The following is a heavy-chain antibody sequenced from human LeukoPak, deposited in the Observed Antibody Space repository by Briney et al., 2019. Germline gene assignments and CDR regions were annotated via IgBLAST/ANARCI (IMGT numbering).Heavy chain of an antibody. J-gene: IGHJ5*02. D-gene: IGHD3-16*02. Sequence: GSLRLSCEASGFTFSDYEMNWVRQAPGKGLEWVSYINSRGSTIYYVDSVKGRFTISRDNAKNSLYLQMNSLRGEDTAVYYCARGYRLFDPWGQGTLVTVSS. CDR2: INSRGSTI. CDR3: ARGYRLFDP. V-gene: IGHV3-48*03. CDR1: GFTFSDYE.